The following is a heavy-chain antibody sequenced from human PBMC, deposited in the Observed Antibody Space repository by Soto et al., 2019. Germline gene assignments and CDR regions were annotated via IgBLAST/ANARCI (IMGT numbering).Heavy chain of an antibody. D-gene: IGHD6-19*01. CDR1: GCSISSSSYY. V-gene: IGHV4-39*01. CDR3: ARHLAVAGIRWFDP. Sequence: SEPQSLTSTFSGCSISSSSYYWGWIRQPPGKGLEWIGSIYYSGSTYYNPSLKSRVTISVDTSKNQFSLKLSSVTAADTAVYYCARHLAVAGIRWFDPWGQGTLVTVSS. CDR2: IYYSGST. J-gene: IGHJ5*02.